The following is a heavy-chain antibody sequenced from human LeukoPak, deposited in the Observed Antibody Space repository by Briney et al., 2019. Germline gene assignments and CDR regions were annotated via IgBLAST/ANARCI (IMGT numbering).Heavy chain of an antibody. CDR3: VRPIDNGSGSYYFDY. J-gene: IGHJ4*02. V-gene: IGHV3-30*04. Sequence: GGSLRLSCAASGFTFYYYPMHWVRQAPGKGLEWAAVISYDGSNEYYADSVKGRFTISRDNSKNTLYLQMSSLRAEDTAVYYCVRPIDNGSGSYYFDYWGQGTLVTVTS. CDR2: ISYDGSNE. CDR1: GFTFYYYP. D-gene: IGHD3-10*01.